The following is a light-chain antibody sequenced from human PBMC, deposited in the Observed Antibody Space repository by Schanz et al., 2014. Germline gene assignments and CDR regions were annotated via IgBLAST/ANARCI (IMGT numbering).Light chain of an antibody. CDR1: SSDVGGYNY. V-gene: IGLV2-8*01. CDR2: DVS. CDR3: CSYTSSSTRV. J-gene: IGLJ2*01. Sequence: QSALTQPPSVSGSPGQSVTISCTGTSSDVGGYNYVSWYQQHPGKAPKLMIYDVSNRPSGVPDRFSGSKSGNTASLTVSGLQAEDEADYYCCSYTSSSTRVFGGGTKLTVL.